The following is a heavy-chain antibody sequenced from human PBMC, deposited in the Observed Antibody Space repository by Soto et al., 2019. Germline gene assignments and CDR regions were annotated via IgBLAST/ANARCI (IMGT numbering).Heavy chain of an antibody. CDR3: ARDQGRWFGEDRYFDY. V-gene: IGHV1-69*13. D-gene: IGHD3-10*01. CDR1: GGTFSSYA. CDR2: IIPIFGTA. Sequence: ASVKVSCKASGGTFSSYAISWVRQAPGQGLEWMGGIIPIFGTANYAQKFQGRVTITADESTSTAYMELSSLRSEDTAVYYCARDQGRWFGEDRYFDYWGQGTLVTVSS. J-gene: IGHJ4*02.